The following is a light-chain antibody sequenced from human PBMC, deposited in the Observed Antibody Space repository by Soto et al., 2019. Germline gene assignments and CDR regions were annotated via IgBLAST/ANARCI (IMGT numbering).Light chain of an antibody. J-gene: IGLJ3*02. CDR2: LEGSGSY. CDR3: ETWDSNTHTV. V-gene: IGLV4-60*02. CDR1: SGHSSYI. Sequence: QSVLTQSSSASASLGSSVKLTCTLSSGHSSYIIAWHQQQPGKAPRYLMKLEGSGSYNKGSGVPDRFSGSSSGADRYLTLSNLQFEDEADYYCETWDSNTHTVFGGGTKRTVL.